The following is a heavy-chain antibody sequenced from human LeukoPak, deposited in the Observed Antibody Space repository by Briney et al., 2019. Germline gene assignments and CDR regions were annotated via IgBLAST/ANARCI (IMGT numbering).Heavy chain of an antibody. J-gene: IGHJ4*02. CDR2: IIPILGIA. CDR3: ETYGDYLLNPYFDY. D-gene: IGHD4-17*01. CDR1: GGTFSSYT. Sequence: SVKVSCKASGGTFSSYTISWVRQAPGQGREWMGRIIPILGIANYAQKFQGRVTITADKSTSTAYMELSSLRSEDTAVYYCETYGDYLLNPYFDYWGQGTLVTVSP. V-gene: IGHV1-69*02.